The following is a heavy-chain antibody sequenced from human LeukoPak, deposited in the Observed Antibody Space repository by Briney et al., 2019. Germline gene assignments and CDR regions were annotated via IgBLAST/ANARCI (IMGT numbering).Heavy chain of an antibody. CDR1: GYTFTSYD. D-gene: IGHD6-13*01. Sequence: ASVKVSCKASGYTFTSYDINWVRQATGQGLEWMGWMNPNSGNTSYAQKFQGRVTMTRNTSISTAYMELSSLRSEDTAVYYCARGQQLHFTLNWFDPWGQGTLVTVPS. CDR2: MNPNSGNT. CDR3: ARGQQLHFTLNWFDP. J-gene: IGHJ5*02. V-gene: IGHV1-8*01.